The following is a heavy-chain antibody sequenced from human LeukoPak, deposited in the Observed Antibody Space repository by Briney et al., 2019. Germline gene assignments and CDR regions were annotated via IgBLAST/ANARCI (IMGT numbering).Heavy chain of an antibody. CDR2: ISAYNGNT. J-gene: IGHJ4*02. Sequence: ASVKVSCKASGYTFTSYGISWVRQAPGQGLEWMGWISAYNGNTNYAQKLQGRVTMTTDTSTSTAYMERRSLRSDDTAVYYCARYWNYCSGGSCRPYYFDYWGQGTLVTVSS. CDR3: ARYWNYCSGGSCRPYYFDY. V-gene: IGHV1-18*01. CDR1: GYTFTSYG. D-gene: IGHD2-15*01.